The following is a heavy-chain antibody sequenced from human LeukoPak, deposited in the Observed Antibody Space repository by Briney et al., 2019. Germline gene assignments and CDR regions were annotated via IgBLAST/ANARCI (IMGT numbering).Heavy chain of an antibody. D-gene: IGHD4-17*01. Sequence: PSETLSLTCTVSGGSISSSSYYWSWIRQPPGKGLEWIGSIYYSGSTYYNPSLKGRVTISVDTSKNQFSLKLSSVTAADTAVYYCARLGHSYGDLDYWGQGTLVTVSS. J-gene: IGHJ4*02. CDR2: IYYSGST. CDR1: GGSISSSSYY. V-gene: IGHV4-39*01. CDR3: ARLGHSYGDLDY.